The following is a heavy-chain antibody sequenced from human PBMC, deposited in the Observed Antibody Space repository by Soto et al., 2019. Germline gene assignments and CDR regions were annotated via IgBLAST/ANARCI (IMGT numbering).Heavy chain of an antibody. J-gene: IGHJ6*02. CDR2: INAGNGNT. V-gene: IGHV1-3*01. CDR3: ARGWSSSWYYYYYGMDV. CDR1: GYTFTSYA. Sequence: ASVKVSCKASGYTFTSYAMHWVRQAPGQRLEWMGWINAGNGNTKYSQKFQGRVTITRDTSASTAYMELRSLRSDDTAVYYCARGWSSSWYYYYYGMDVWGQGTTVTVSS. D-gene: IGHD6-13*01.